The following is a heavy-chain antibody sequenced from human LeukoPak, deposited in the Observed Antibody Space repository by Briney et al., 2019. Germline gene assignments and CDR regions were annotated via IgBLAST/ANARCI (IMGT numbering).Heavy chain of an antibody. CDR2: ISGSGANT. Sequence: LSCAASGLTFSNYAMSWVRQAPGKGLEWVSAISGSGANTYYADSVKGRFTISRDNSKNTLYLQMNSLRAEDRAIYYCAKGPLIEVAGTTWDYWGQGTRVTVSS. CDR1: GLTFSNYA. CDR3: AKGPLIEVAGTTWDY. V-gene: IGHV3-23*01. J-gene: IGHJ4*02. D-gene: IGHD6-19*01.